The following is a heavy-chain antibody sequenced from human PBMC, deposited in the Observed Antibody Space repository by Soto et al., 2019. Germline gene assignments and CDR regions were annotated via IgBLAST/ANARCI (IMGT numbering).Heavy chain of an antibody. Sequence: GGSLRLSCAASGFTFSSYSMNWVRQAPGKGLEWVSSISSSSSYIYYADSVKGRFTISRDNAKNSLYLQMNSLRAEDTAVYYCARGAGYSYGSAFDIWGQGTMVTVS. CDR2: ISSSSSYI. J-gene: IGHJ3*02. D-gene: IGHD5-18*01. CDR3: ARGAGYSYGSAFDI. V-gene: IGHV3-21*01. CDR1: GFTFSSYS.